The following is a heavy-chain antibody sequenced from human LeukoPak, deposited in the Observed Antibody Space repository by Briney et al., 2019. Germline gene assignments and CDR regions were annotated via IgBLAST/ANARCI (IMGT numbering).Heavy chain of an antibody. J-gene: IGHJ4*02. V-gene: IGHV4-4*02. CDR1: GGSISSSNS. CDR3: ARQEGAYHVDFDY. Sequence: SGTLSLTCSVSGGSISSSNSWSWDRQPPRKGLEGIGEIYHSGSTNYNPSLKSRVTISVDKSKNQFSLKLSSVTAADTAVYYCARQEGAYHVDFDYWGQGTLVTVSS. CDR2: IYHSGST. D-gene: IGHD1-14*01.